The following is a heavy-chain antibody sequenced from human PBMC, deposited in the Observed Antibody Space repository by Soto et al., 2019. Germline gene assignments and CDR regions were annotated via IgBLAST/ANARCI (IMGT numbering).Heavy chain of an antibody. D-gene: IGHD3-10*01. CDR2: IIPLYGTV. Sequence: QDHLAQSGAEVKKPGSSVTVSCKASGGTFNSYGISWVRQAPGQGLDWMGVIIPLYGTVNYAQKFQGRVSITADKSTSTAYMDLSSLRSDATAVSYCARVRVIRGVIPSHFGLWGQGTLVTVSS. CDR1: GGTFNSYG. V-gene: IGHV1-69*06. J-gene: IGHJ4*02. CDR3: ARVRVIRGVIPSHFGL.